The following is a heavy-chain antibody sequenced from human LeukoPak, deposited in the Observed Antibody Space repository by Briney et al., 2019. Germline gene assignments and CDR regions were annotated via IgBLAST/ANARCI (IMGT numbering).Heavy chain of an antibody. CDR2: ISYDGSNK. J-gene: IGHJ4*02. Sequence: GGSLRLSCAASGFTFSSYGMHWVRQAPGKGLEWVAVISYDGSNKYYADSVKGRFTISRDNSKNTLYLQMNSLRAEDTAVYYCARDSGSYPDLDYWGQGTLVTVSS. V-gene: IGHV3-30*03. CDR1: GFTFSSYG. CDR3: ARDSGSYPDLDY. D-gene: IGHD1-26*01.